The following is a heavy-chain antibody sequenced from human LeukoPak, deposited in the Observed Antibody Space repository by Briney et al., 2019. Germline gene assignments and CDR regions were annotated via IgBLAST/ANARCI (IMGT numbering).Heavy chain of an antibody. CDR3: ARGQYCSSTSCPYYYYGMDV. Sequence: VSVKVSCKASGYTFASYGITWVRQAPGQGLEWMGWINPNSGGTNYAQKFQGWVTMTRDTSISTAYMELSRLRSDDTAVYYCARGQYCSSTSCPYYYYGMDVWGQGTTVTVSS. V-gene: IGHV1-2*04. CDR2: INPNSGGT. CDR1: GYTFASYG. D-gene: IGHD2-2*01. J-gene: IGHJ6*02.